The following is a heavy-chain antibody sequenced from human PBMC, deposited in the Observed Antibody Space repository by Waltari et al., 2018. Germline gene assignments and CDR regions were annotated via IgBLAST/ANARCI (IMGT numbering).Heavy chain of an antibody. J-gene: IGHJ4*02. Sequence: VQLLESGGGLVQPGGSLRLSCAASGFTFSSYAMSWVRQAPGKGLEWVSAISGSGGSTDYADSVKGRFTISRDNSKNTLYLQMNSLRAEDTAVYYCARMGIAVAETNLGYWGQGTLVTVSS. D-gene: IGHD6-19*01. CDR3: ARMGIAVAETNLGY. V-gene: IGHV3-23*01. CDR2: ISGSGGST. CDR1: GFTFSSYA.